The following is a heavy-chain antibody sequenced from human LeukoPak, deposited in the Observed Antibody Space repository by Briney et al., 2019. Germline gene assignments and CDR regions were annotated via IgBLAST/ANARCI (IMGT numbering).Heavy chain of an antibody. CDR1: GGSISSSSYY. CDR3: AREAWVSSGWYFDY. Sequence: SSETLSLTCTVSGGSISSSSYYWGWIRQPPGKGLEWIGSIYYSGSTYYNPSLKSRVTMSVDTSKNQFSLKLSSVTAADTAVYYCAREAWVSSGWYFDYWGQGTLVTVSS. D-gene: IGHD6-19*01. J-gene: IGHJ4*02. CDR2: IYYSGST. V-gene: IGHV4-39*07.